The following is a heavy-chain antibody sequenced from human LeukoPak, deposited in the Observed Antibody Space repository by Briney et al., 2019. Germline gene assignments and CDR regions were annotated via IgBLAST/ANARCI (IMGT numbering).Heavy chain of an antibody. CDR3: PMVTAIRDDAFDI. D-gene: IGHD2-21*02. CDR2: IYYSGST. V-gene: IGHV4-39*01. Sequence: PSETLSLTCTVSGDSISSSSSYWGWIRQPPGEGREWIGSIYYSGSTYYNPSLKSRVTISVDTSKNQFSLKLSSVTAADTAVYYCPMVTAIRDDAFDIWGQGTMVTVSS. J-gene: IGHJ3*02. CDR1: GDSISSSSSY.